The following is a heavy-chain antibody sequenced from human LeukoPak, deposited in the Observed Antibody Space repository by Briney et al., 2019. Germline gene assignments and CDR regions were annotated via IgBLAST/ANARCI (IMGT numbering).Heavy chain of an antibody. D-gene: IGHD1-1*01. Sequence: GGSLRLSCAASGFPFGSYAMTWVRQAPGKGLESVSVITDGADTYYADSVKGRFTISRDNSQNTVHLQMDNLRADDTAVYYCAKVDYWSPENYLDSWGQGTLVTVSS. CDR1: GFPFGSYA. J-gene: IGHJ4*02. CDR2: ITDGADT. CDR3: AKVDYWSPENYLDS. V-gene: IGHV3-23*01.